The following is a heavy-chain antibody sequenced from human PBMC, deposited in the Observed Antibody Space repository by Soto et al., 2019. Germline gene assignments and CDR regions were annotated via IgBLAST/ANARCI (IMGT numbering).Heavy chain of an antibody. CDR2: IFYSGSTTY. CDR3: ARVGSSGWSPDY. CDR1: GGSISGHY. V-gene: IGHV4-59*11. D-gene: IGHD6-19*01. Sequence: PSETLSLTCTVSGGSISGHYWIWIRQPPGEGMEWIGYIFYSGSTTYNNNPSLKSRVAISVDTSKNQFSLRLSSVTAADTAVYYCARVGSSGWSPDYWGQGXLVTVYS. J-gene: IGHJ4*02.